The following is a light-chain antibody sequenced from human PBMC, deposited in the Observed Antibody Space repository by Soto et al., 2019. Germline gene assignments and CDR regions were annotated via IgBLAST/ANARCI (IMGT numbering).Light chain of an antibody. CDR3: QQYRTVPT. CDR1: ESVSGN. CDR2: DTA. J-gene: IGKJ5*01. V-gene: IGKV3-15*01. Sequence: EIVMTQSPATLSVSPGERATLSCRASESVSGNLAWYQQKPGQAPRLLIYDTASMATAIPARFSGSGSGTAFPLTISSPQSEDFAVYYCQQYRTVPTCGQGTRLEMK.